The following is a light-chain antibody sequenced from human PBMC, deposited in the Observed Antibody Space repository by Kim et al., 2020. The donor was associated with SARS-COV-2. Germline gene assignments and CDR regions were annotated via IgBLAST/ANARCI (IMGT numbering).Light chain of an antibody. V-gene: IGLV2-8*01. CDR3: SSYAGSNNLV. CDR1: DSDVGGYNY. Sequence: GQSFTISCTGTDSDVGGYNYVSWYQQHPGKAPKLMIYEVSQRPSGVPDRFSGSKSGNTASLTVSGLQAEDEADYYCSSYAGSNNLVFGGGTQLTVL. CDR2: EVS. J-gene: IGLJ3*02.